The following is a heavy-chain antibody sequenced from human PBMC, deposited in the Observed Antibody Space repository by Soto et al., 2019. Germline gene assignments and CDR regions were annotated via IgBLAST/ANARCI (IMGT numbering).Heavy chain of an antibody. D-gene: IGHD3-10*01. CDR1: GGSIRAYY. V-gene: IGHV4-59*01. CDR3: AKDVAYYYDSTSSRWFDP. J-gene: IGHJ5*02. CDR2: IYHSGRT. Sequence: PSETLSLTCTVSGGSIRAYYWTWIRQPPGEGLEWIGYIYHSGRTNYNPSLKSRVSMSVDTSKNQFSLKLTSVTAADTAVYYCAKDVAYYYDSTSSRWFDPWGPGTLVTVSS.